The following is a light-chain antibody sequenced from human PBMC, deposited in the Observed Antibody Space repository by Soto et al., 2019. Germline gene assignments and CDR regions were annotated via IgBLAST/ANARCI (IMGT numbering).Light chain of an antibody. J-gene: IGLJ2*01. CDR3: AAWDNSLSGVV. V-gene: IGLV1-40*01. CDR2: WNI. Sequence: QSVLTQPPSVSGAPGQGVTISCTGSSSNIGAGYDVHWYQQLPGAAPKLLIQWNIQRPSGVPDRFSGSKSGTSASLVISGLRSEDEADYYCAAWDNSLSGVVFGGGTKLTVL. CDR1: SSNIGAGYD.